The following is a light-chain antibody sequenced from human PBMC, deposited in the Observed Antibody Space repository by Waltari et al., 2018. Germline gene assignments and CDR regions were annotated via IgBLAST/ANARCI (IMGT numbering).Light chain of an antibody. CDR1: SSNIGHNY. J-gene: IGLJ7*01. V-gene: IGLV1-51*02. CDR2: ENS. CDR3: GTWDSSLSGAV. Sequence: QSVLTQPPSVSAPPGPRVTIACPGGSSNIGHNYVSWYRQFPGTAPKLLIYENSERPSGIPGRFSGSKSGTSATLDITGLQAGDEADYYCGTWDSSLSGAVFGGGTHLTVL.